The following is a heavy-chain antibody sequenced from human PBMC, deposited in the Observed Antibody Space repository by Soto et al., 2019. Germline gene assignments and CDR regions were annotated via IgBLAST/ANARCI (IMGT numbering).Heavy chain of an antibody. J-gene: IGHJ6*02. V-gene: IGHV5-51*01. CDR1: GYSFTSYW. D-gene: IGHD3-9*01. Sequence: GESLKISCQGSGYSFTSYWIGWVRQMPGKGLEWMGIIYPGDSDTRYSPSFQGQVTISADKSISTAYLQWSSLKASDTAMYYCARQMTGSYYGMDVWGQGTTVTVSS. CDR3: ARQMTGSYYGMDV. CDR2: IYPGDSDT.